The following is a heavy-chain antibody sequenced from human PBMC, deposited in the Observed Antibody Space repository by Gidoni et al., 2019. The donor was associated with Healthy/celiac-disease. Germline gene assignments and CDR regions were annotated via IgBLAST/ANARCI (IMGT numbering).Heavy chain of an antibody. D-gene: IGHD3-10*01. CDR1: GGSFSGYY. J-gene: IGHJ6*02. V-gene: IGHV4-34*01. CDR2: INHSGST. Sequence: QVQLQQWGAGLLTPSETLSLTCAVYGGSFSGYYWSWIRQPPGKGLEWIGEINHSGSTNYNPSLKSRVTISVDTSKNQFSLKLSSVTAADTAVYYCARLRITMVRGVPGYYGMDVWGQGTTVTVSS. CDR3: ARLRITMVRGVPGYYGMDV.